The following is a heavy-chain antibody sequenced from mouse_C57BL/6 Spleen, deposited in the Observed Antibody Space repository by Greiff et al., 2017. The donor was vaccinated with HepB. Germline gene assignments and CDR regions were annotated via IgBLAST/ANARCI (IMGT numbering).Heavy chain of an antibody. D-gene: IGHD1-1*01. Sequence: QVQLQQPGAELVMPGASVKLSCKASGYTFTSYWMHWVKQRPGQGLEWIGVIDPSDSYTNYNQKFKGKSTLTVDKSSSTAYMPLSSLTSEDSAVYYCARATTVVASGYFDVWGTGTTVTVSS. J-gene: IGHJ1*03. CDR1: GYTFTSYW. V-gene: IGHV1-69*01. CDR2: IDPSDSYT. CDR3: ARATTVVASGYFDV.